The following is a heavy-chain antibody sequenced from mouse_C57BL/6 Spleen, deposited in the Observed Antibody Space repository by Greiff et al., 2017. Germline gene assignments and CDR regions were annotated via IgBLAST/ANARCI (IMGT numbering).Heavy chain of an antibody. CDR2: ILPGSGST. J-gene: IGHJ2*01. D-gene: IGHD2-4*01. V-gene: IGHV1-9*01. Sequence: QVQLQQSGAELMKPGASVKLSCKATGYTFTGYWIEWVKQRPGHSLEWIGEILPGSGSTNYNEKFKGKATFTADTSSNTAYMQLSRLTAEYSAIYYCARGSYYDYGFDYWGQGTTLTVSA. CDR1: GYTFTGYW. CDR3: ARGSYYDYGFDY.